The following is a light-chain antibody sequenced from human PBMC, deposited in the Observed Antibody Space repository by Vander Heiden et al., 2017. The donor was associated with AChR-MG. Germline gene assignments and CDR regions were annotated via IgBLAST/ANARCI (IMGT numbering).Light chain of an antibody. Sequence: QSVLTQPPSVSAAPGQKVTISCSGSSSNIGNNYVSWYRQLPGTAPRLLIYDNIKRPSGIPDRFSGSKSGTSATLGITGLQTGDEADYYCGTWDSSLSAAVFGGGTKL. CDR1: SSNIGNNY. J-gene: IGLJ2*01. V-gene: IGLV1-51*01. CDR2: DNI. CDR3: GTWDSSLSAAV.